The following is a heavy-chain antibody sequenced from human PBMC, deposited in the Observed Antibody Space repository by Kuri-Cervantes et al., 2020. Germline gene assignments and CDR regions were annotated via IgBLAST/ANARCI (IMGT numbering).Heavy chain of an antibody. D-gene: IGHD3/OR15-3a*01. Sequence: GGSLRLSCAASGFTFRDYYMSWIRQAPGKGLEWISYISGSGKYIYYADSVKGRFTVSRDNSKNPLYLQMNSLRVEDTAVYYCAKDDFQWWFDSWGQGTLVTVSS. CDR1: GFTFRDYY. J-gene: IGHJ5*01. CDR2: ISGSGKYI. CDR3: AKDDFQWWFDS. V-gene: IGHV3-11*01.